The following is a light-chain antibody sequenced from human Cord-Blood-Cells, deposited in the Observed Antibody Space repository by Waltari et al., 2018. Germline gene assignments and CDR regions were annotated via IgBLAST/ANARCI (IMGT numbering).Light chain of an antibody. CDR2: EVS. Sequence: QSALPQPASVPGSPGQSITIPCPGTSSDVGSYNLVPWYQQHPGKAPKLMIYEVSKRPSGVSNRFSGSKSGNTASLTISGLQAEDEADYYCCSYAGSSTYVFGTGTKVTVL. V-gene: IGLV2-23*02. CDR3: CSYAGSSTYV. CDR1: SSDVGSYNL. J-gene: IGLJ1*01.